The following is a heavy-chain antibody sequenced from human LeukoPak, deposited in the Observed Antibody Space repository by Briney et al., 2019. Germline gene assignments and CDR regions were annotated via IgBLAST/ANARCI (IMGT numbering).Heavy chain of an antibody. Sequence: GGSLRLSCAASGFTFSSYAMHWVRQAPGKGLEYVSAISSNGGSTYYANSVKGRFTISRDNSKNTLYLQMGSLRAEDMAVYYCARGRGLYCSSTSCSSSDYWGQGTLVTVSS. V-gene: IGHV3-64*01. J-gene: IGHJ4*02. CDR1: GFTFSSYA. D-gene: IGHD2-2*01. CDR3: ARGRGLYCSSTSCSSSDY. CDR2: ISSNGGST.